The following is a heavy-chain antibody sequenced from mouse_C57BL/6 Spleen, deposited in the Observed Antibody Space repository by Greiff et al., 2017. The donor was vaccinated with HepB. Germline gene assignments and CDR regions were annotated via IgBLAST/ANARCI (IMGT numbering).Heavy chain of an antibody. J-gene: IGHJ4*01. V-gene: IGHV14-3*01. Sequence: DVQLVESVAELVRPGASVKLSCTASGFNIKNTYMHWVKQRPEQGLEWIGRIDPANGNTKYAPKFQGKATITADTSSNTAYLQLSSLTSEDTAIYYCARGITTVVATRYYAMDYWGQGTSVTVSS. CDR2: IDPANGNT. CDR1: GFNIKNTY. D-gene: IGHD1-1*01. CDR3: ARGITTVVATRYYAMDY.